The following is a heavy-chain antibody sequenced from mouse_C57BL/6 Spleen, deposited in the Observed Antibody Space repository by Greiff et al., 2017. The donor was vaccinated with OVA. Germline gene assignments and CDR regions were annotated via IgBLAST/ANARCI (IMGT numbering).Heavy chain of an antibody. D-gene: IGHD1-1*01. CDR1: GYTFTDYN. Sequence: EVQLQQSGPELVKPGASVKMSCKASGYTFTDYNMHWVKQSHGKSLEWIGYINPNNGGTSYNQKFKGQATLTVYKSSSTAYMELRILTSEDSAVYYCARILRYAMDYWGPGTSVTVSS. CDR2: INPNNGGT. V-gene: IGHV1-22*01. CDR3: ARILRYAMDY. J-gene: IGHJ4*01.